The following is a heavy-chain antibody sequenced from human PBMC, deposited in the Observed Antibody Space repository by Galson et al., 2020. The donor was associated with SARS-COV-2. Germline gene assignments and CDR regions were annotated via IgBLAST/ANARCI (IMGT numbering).Heavy chain of an antibody. J-gene: IGHJ2*01. D-gene: IGHD3-10*01. V-gene: IGHV3-30*18. CDR3: VKDRTRLTIIRGAFPGYFDF. CDR1: GFTFSTYG. CDR2: ISYDGSNQ. Sequence: GGSLRLSCEASGFTFSTYGMHWVRQAPGKGLEWVALISYDGSNQDYADSVKGRFTISRDSSRDTLFLQMNSLNPEDTAVYYCVKDRTRLTIIRGAFPGYFDFWGRGTLVTVSS.